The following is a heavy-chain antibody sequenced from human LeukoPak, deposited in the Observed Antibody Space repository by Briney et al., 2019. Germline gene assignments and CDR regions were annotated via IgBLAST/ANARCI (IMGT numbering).Heavy chain of an antibody. Sequence: ASEKLSCNATGYTFSSCGSSCLRRAPGQPLEWLGWISAYNGNRNSAHNLPVRVTMTTDTSTSTTYMVLRSLSSDDAAAYYCARAPARYSSSSCGYCGERKLVTASS. CDR2: ISAYNGNR. D-gene: IGHD6-6*01. J-gene: IGHJ4*02. CDR3: ARAPARYSSSSCGY. CDR1: GYTFSSCG. V-gene: IGHV1-18*01.